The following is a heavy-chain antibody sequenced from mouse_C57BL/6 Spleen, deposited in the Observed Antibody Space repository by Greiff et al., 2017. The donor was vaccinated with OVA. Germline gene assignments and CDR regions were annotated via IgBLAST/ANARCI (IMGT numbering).Heavy chain of an antibody. CDR1: GYAFSSSW. CDR3: AISSYDYFDY. J-gene: IGHJ2*01. Sequence: QVQLQQSGPELVKPGASVKISCKASGYAFSSSWMNWVKQRPGKGLEWIGRIYPGDGDTNYNGKFKGKATLTADKSSSTAYMQLSSLTSEDSAVYFCAISSYDYFDYWGQGTTLTVSS. V-gene: IGHV1-82*01. D-gene: IGHD1-1*01. CDR2: IYPGDGDT.